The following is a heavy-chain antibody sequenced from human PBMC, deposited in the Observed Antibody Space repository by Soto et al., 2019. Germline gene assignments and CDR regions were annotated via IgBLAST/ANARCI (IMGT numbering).Heavy chain of an antibody. CDR2: ISSSSSYI. V-gene: IGHV3-21*01. CDR3: ALGTTDAFDI. Sequence: PWGSLVLGCAASGFTFSIYSMNWVRQAPGKGLEWVSSISSSSSYIYYADSVNGRFTISRDNDKNSLYLQMNSLRAEDTAVYYCALGTTDAFDIWGQGTMVTVS. D-gene: IGHD4-17*01. J-gene: IGHJ3*02. CDR1: GFTFSIYS.